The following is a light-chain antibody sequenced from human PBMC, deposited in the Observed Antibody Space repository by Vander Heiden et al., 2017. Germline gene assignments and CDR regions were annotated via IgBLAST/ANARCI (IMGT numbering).Light chain of an antibody. V-gene: IGLV2-11*01. CDR2: DVT. CDR3: CSYEGSDTLV. CDR1: SSDVGGYNF. J-gene: IGLJ2*01. Sequence: QSALTQPRSVSGSPGQSVTISCTGSSSDVGGYNFVSWYQHHPGKAPKLMIYDVTKRPSGVSGRFSGSKSGNTASLTISGLQAEDEADYYCCSYEGSDTLVFGGGTKLTVL.